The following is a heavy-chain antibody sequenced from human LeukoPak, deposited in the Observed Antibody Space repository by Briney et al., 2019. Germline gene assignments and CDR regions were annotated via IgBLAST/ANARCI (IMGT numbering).Heavy chain of an antibody. D-gene: IGHD3-22*01. Sequence: ASVKVSCKASGYTFTSYYMHWVRQAPGQGLEWMGIINPSGGSTSYAQKFQGRVTMTRDTSTSTVYMELSSLGSEDTAVYYCARVGYYDSSGYYGYFDYWGQGTLVTVSS. CDR3: ARVGYYDSSGYYGYFDY. J-gene: IGHJ4*02. V-gene: IGHV1-46*01. CDR1: GYTFTSYY. CDR2: INPSGGST.